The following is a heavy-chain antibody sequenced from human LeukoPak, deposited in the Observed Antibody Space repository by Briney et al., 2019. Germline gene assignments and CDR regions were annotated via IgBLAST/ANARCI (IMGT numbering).Heavy chain of an antibody. D-gene: IGHD2-15*01. Sequence: PGGSLRLSCAASGFTFSSYSMNWVRQAPGKGLEWVSSISSSSSYIYYADSVKGRFTISRDNAKNSLYLQMNSLRAEDTAVYYCARARGYCSGGSCFSYVPYYFDYWGQGTLVTVSS. CDR2: ISSSSSYI. CDR1: GFTFSSYS. CDR3: ARARGYCSGGSCFSYVPYYFDY. V-gene: IGHV3-21*01. J-gene: IGHJ4*02.